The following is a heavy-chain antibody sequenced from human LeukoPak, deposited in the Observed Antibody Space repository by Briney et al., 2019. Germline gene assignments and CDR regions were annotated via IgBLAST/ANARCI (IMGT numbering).Heavy chain of an antibody. CDR1: GFTFSSYA. CDR3: ARDLSSGYYQSTHYFDY. Sequence: GGSLRLSCAASGFTFSSYAMHWVRQAPGKGLEWVAVMSYDGSNKYYADSVKGRFTISRDNSKNTLYLQMNSLRAEDTAVYYCARDLSSGYYQSTHYFDYWGQGTLVTVSS. J-gene: IGHJ4*02. V-gene: IGHV3-30-3*01. D-gene: IGHD3-22*01. CDR2: MSYDGSNK.